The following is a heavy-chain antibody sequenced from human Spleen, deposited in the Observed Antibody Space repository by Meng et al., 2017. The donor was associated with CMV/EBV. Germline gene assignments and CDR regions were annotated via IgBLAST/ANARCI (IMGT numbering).Heavy chain of an antibody. Sequence: SETLSLTCTVSGGSISSYYWSWIRQPPGKGLEWIGYIYYSGSTNYNPSLKSRVTISVDTSKNQFSLKLSSVTAADTAVYYCARDDWNDNSMDVWGQGTTVTVSS. CDR3: ARDDWNDNSMDV. D-gene: IGHD1-1*01. CDR2: IYYSGST. V-gene: IGHV4-59*01. J-gene: IGHJ6*02. CDR1: GGSISSYY.